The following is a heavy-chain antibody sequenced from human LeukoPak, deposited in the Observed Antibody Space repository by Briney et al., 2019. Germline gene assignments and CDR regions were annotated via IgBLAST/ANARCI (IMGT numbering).Heavy chain of an antibody. CDR3: ARHMVRGSSGPVYYYYGMDV. V-gene: IGHV1-8*03. CDR2: MNPNSGNT. CDR1: GGTFSSYA. D-gene: IGHD6-19*01. J-gene: IGHJ6*02. Sequence: ASVKVSCKASGGTFSSYAINWVRQATGQGLEWIGWMNPNSGNTGYAQKFQGRVTITRDTSASTAYMELSSLRSEDTAVYYCARHMVRGSSGPVYYYYGMDVWGQGTTVTVSS.